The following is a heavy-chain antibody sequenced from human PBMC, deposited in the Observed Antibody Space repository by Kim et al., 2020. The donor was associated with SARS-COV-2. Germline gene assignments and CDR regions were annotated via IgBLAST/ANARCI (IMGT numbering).Heavy chain of an antibody. D-gene: IGHD3-3*01. Sequence: SQTLSLTCAVYGGSFSGYYWSWIRQPPGKGLEWIGEINHSGSTTYNPSLKSRVTISVDTSKNQFSLKLSSVTAADTAVYYCARGTIFGVVKGTYYYYMYVWGKGTTVTVSS. V-gene: IGHV4-34*01. CDR3: ARGTIFGVVKGTYYYYMYV. CDR1: GGSFSGYY. CDR2: INHSGST. J-gene: IGHJ6*03.